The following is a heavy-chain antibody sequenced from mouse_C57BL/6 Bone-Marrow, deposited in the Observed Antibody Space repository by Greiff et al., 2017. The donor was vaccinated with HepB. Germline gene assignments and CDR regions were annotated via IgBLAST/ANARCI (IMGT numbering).Heavy chain of an antibody. D-gene: IGHD1-1*01. CDR3: ARQVYGSSWYFDV. Sequence: VHVKQSVAELVRPGASVKLSCTASGFNIKNTYMHWVKLRPEQGLEWIGRIDPANGNTKYAPKFQGKATITADTSSNTAYLQLSSLTSEDTAIYYCARQVYGSSWYFDVWGTGTTVTVSS. CDR2: IDPANGNT. CDR1: GFNIKNTY. V-gene: IGHV14-3*01. J-gene: IGHJ1*03.